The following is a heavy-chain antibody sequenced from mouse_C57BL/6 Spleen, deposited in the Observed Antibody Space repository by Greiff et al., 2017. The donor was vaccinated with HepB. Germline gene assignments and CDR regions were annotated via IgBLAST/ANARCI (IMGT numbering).Heavy chain of an antibody. CDR3: ARPLLTTVVAPFDY. D-gene: IGHD1-1*01. V-gene: IGHV1-42*01. CDR2: INPSTGGT. CDR1: GYSFTGYY. Sequence: EVQLQESGPELVKPGASVKISCKASGYSFTGYYMNWVKQSPEKSLEWIGEINPSTGGTTYNQKFKAKATLTVDKSSSTAYMQLKSLTSEDSAVYYCARPLLTTVVAPFDYWGQGTTLTVSS. J-gene: IGHJ2*01.